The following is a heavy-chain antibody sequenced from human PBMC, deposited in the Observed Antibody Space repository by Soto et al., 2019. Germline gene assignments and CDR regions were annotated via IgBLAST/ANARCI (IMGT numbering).Heavy chain of an antibody. V-gene: IGHV4-39*02. D-gene: IGHD6-19*01. CDR3: ARRPDSSGLFDY. CDR2: IYYSGST. Sequence: QLQLQESGPGLVKPSETLSLTCTVSGGSISSSSYYWGWIRQPPGKGLEWIGSIYYSGSTYYNPSLKSRVTISVDTSKNHFSLKLSSVTAADTAVYYCARRPDSSGLFDYWGQGTLVTVSS. J-gene: IGHJ4*02. CDR1: GGSISSSSYY.